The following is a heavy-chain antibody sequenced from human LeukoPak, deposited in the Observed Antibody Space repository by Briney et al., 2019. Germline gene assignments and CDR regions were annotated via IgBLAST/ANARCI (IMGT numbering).Heavy chain of an antibody. V-gene: IGHV3-48*03. CDR2: ISGSGSII. Sequence: GGSLRLSCAASGFAFSNYEMNWVRQAPGKGLEWLSYISGSGSIIYYADSVKGRFTISGDNSKNTLYLQMNSLRAEDTAVYYCAKGYCSSSSCAFDYWGQGTLVTVSS. D-gene: IGHD2-2*01. CDR3: AKGYCSSSSCAFDY. CDR1: GFAFSNYE. J-gene: IGHJ4*02.